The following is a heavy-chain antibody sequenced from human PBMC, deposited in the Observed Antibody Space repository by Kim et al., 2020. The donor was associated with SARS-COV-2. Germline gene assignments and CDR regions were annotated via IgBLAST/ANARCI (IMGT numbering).Heavy chain of an antibody. CDR3: ARDSMVWAAKWELTY. D-gene: IGHD1-26*01. J-gene: IGHJ4*02. CDR2: ISSSSSYI. Sequence: GGSLRLSCAASGFTFSSYSMNWVRQAPGKGLEWVSSISSSSSYIYYADSVKGRFTISRDNAKNSLYLQMNSLRAEDTAVYYCARDSMVWAAKWELTYWGQGTLVTVSS. V-gene: IGHV3-21*01. CDR1: GFTFSSYS.